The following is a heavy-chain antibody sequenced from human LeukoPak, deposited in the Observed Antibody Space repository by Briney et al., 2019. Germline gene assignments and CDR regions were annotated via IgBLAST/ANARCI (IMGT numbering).Heavy chain of an antibody. Sequence: GGSLRLSCGASGFTFSPFWMHWVRQSPGKGLVWVSRINHDGSDAIYADSVKGRFAISRDNAKNTLYLQMNSLRADDTAVYYCPRGGYSHAFDIWGQGTTVTVSS. CDR2: INHDGSDA. D-gene: IGHD2-21*01. V-gene: IGHV3-74*01. CDR1: GFTFSPFW. CDR3: PRGGYSHAFDI. J-gene: IGHJ3*02.